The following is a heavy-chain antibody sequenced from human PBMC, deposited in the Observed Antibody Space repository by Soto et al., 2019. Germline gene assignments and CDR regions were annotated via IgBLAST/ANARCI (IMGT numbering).Heavy chain of an antibody. CDR1: GFTVSSYA. V-gene: IGHV3-23*01. J-gene: IGHJ4*02. CDR2: ISAST. Sequence: GGSLRLSCAASGFTVSSYALNWVRQAPGKGLEWVSGISASTYYADSVKGRFTISRDTSKNTLYLQMNSLRAEDTAIYFCAIRMYSTPSYYSDFRGPGPLVTVSS. D-gene: IGHD6-6*01. CDR3: AIRMYSTPSYYSDF.